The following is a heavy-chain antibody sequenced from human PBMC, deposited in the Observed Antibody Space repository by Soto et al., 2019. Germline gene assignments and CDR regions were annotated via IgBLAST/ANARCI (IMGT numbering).Heavy chain of an antibody. CDR2: IYYSGST. Sequence: QLQLQESGQGLVKPSETLSLTCTVSRVSISSSTYYWAWIRKPPGKGRECIGSIYYSGSTYYNPSLKSRVTISVVTSKNHSALKLSSVTAADTAVYYCARSGAKGCSSTIFYRGCGQGPLVTVSS. CDR1: RVSISSSTYY. J-gene: IGHJ4*02. V-gene: IGHV4-39*02. CDR3: ARSGAKGCSSTIFYRG. D-gene: IGHD2-2*02.